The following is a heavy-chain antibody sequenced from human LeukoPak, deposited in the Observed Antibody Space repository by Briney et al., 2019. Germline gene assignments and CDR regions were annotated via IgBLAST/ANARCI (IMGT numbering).Heavy chain of an antibody. CDR3: ARGKIVVVPAAPPERLVPWRDYYGMDV. J-gene: IGHJ6*02. CDR1: GFTFSSYW. D-gene: IGHD2-2*01. V-gene: IGHV3-74*01. Sequence: GGSLRLSCAASGFTFSSYWMHWVRQAPGKGLVWVSRINSDGSSTSYADSAKGRFTISRDNAKNTLYLQMNSLRAEDTAVYYCARGKIVVVPAAPPERLVPWRDYYGMDVWGQGTTVTVSS. CDR2: INSDGSST.